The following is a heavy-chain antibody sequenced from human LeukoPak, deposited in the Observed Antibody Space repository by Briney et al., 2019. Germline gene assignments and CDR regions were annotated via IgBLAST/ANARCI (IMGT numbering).Heavy chain of an antibody. V-gene: IGHV3-30*04. Sequence: GGSLRLSCAASGFTFSSYAMHWVRQAPGKGLEWVAVISYDGSNKYYADSVKGRFTISRDNSKNTLYLQMNSLRTEDAALYYCARAGTISWFPYWGQGTRVTVSS. J-gene: IGHJ4*02. D-gene: IGHD1-14*01. CDR1: GFTFSSYA. CDR3: ARAGTISWFPY. CDR2: ISYDGSNK.